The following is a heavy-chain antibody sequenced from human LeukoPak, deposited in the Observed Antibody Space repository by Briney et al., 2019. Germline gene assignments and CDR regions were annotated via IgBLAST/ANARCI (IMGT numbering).Heavy chain of an antibody. CDR3: ARDRPYYYDSSGYYSFFDY. J-gene: IGHJ4*02. Sequence: ASVKVSCKASGYTFTSYAMNWVRQAPGQGLEWMGWSNTNTGNPTYAQGFTGRFVFSLDTSVSTAYLQISSLKAEDTAVYYCARDRPYYYDSSGYYSFFDYWGQGTLVTVSS. D-gene: IGHD3-22*01. CDR2: SNTNTGNP. CDR1: GYTFTSYA. V-gene: IGHV7-4-1*02.